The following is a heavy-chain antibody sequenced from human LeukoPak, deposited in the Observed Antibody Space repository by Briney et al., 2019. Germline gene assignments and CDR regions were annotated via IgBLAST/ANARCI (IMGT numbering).Heavy chain of an antibody. CDR1: GFSLSSYW. J-gene: IGHJ3*01. CDR2: IKTGGSEK. CDR3: ASHANDHDALDV. V-gene: IGHV3-7*02. Sequence: GGSLRLSCAASGFSLSSYWMSWVRQAPGKGLEWVANIKTGGSEKHYVDSVKGRFTISKDNAKNSLYLQMNSLRAEDTAVYYCASHANDHDALDVWGQGTMVTVSS.